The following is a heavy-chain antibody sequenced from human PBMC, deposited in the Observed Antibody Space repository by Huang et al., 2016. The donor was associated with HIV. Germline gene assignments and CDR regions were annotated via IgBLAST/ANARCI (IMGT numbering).Heavy chain of an antibody. D-gene: IGHD6-19*01. CDR3: ARLTSGWYQDY. Sequence: QVQLVQSGPEVTKPGASVKVSCQTSGYIFSNYDINWVRQAPGQGLQWMGWWNPNIGKTAYGQNFQGRVTLTRSTSTGAAYMVLNSLTSQDTAVYYCARLTSGWYQDYWGQGTLVTVSS. J-gene: IGHJ4*02. CDR2: WNPNIGKT. CDR1: GYIFSNYD. V-gene: IGHV1-8*01.